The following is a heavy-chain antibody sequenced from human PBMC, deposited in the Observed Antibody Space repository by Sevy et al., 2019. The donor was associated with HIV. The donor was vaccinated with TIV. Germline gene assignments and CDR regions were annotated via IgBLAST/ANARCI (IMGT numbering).Heavy chain of an antibody. J-gene: IGHJ4*02. CDR3: ARDPTGVGATS. D-gene: IGHD1-26*01. CDR1: GGSISSYY. Sequence: GSLRLSCTVSGGSISSYYWSWIRQPPGKGLEWIGYIYYSGSTNYNPSLKSRVTISVDTSKNQFSLKLSSVTAADTTVYYCARDPTGVGATSWGQGTLVTVSS. V-gene: IGHV4-59*01. CDR2: IYYSGST.